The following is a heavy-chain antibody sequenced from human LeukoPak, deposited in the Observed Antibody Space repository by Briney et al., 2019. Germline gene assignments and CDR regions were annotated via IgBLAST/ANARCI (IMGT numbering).Heavy chain of an antibody. D-gene: IGHD6-13*01. CDR1: GFTFSSYS. CDR3: ARELIAAAGPYYFDY. Sequence: GGSLRLSSAASGFTFSSYSMNWVRQAPGKGLEWVSSISSSSSYIYYADSVKGRFTISRDNAKNSLYLQMNSLRAEDTAVYYCARELIAAAGPYYFDYWGQGTLVTVSS. CDR2: ISSSSSYI. J-gene: IGHJ4*02. V-gene: IGHV3-21*01.